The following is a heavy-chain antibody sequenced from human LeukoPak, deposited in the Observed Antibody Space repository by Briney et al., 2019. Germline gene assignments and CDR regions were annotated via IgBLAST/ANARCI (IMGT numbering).Heavy chain of an antibody. V-gene: IGHV4-34*01. CDR2: INHSGST. CDR3: ARGQYSSSPFDY. J-gene: IGHJ4*02. Sequence: PSETLSLTCAVYGGSFSGYYWSWIRQPPGKGLEWIGEINHSGSTNYNPSLKSRVTISVDTSKNQFSLKLSSVTAADTAVYYCARGQYSSSPFDYWGQGTLVTVSS. CDR1: GGSFSGYY. D-gene: IGHD6-13*01.